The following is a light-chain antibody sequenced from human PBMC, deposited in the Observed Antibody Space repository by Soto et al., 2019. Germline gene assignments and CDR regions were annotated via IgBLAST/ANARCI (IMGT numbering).Light chain of an antibody. CDR3: SAYAGSNNFV. Sequence: QSALTQPRSVSGSPGQSVTISCTGTSSDVGGYNSVSWYQQHPGKAPKLMIYDVSKRPSGVPDRFSGSKSGNTASLTVSGLQTEDEADYYCSAYAGSNNFVFGSGTKVTVL. J-gene: IGLJ1*01. V-gene: IGLV2-11*01. CDR1: SSDVGGYNS. CDR2: DVS.